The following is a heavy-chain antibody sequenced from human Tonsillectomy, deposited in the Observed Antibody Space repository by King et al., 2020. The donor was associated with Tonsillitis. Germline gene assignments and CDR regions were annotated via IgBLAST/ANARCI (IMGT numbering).Heavy chain of an antibody. D-gene: IGHD6-13*01. CDR3: ARHSTEYSSSWGHFDY. Sequence: QLVQSGAEVKKPGESLKISCKGSGYSFTNYWIGWVRQMPGKGLEWMGIIYPGDSDTRYSPSFQGQVTISADKSISTAYLQWSSLEASDTDMYYCARHSTEYSSSWGHFDYWGQGTLVTVSS. J-gene: IGHJ4*02. V-gene: IGHV5-51*01. CDR2: IYPGDSDT. CDR1: GYSFTNYW.